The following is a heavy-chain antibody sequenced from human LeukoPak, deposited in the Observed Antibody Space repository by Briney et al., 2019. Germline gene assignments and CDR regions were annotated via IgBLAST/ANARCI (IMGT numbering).Heavy chain of an antibody. CDR1: GGSISSSSYS. D-gene: IGHD1-14*01. Sequence: PSETLSLTCTVSGGSISSSSYSWGWIRQPPGKGLEWIGSIYYGGSTYYNPSLKSRVTISVDTSKNQFSLKLSSVTAADTAVYYCARNHGRPFDYWGQGTLVTVSS. V-gene: IGHV4-39*07. CDR3: ARNHGRPFDY. J-gene: IGHJ4*02. CDR2: IYYGGST.